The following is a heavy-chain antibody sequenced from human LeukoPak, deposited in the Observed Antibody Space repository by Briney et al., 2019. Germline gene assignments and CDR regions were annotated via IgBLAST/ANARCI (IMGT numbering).Heavy chain of an antibody. D-gene: IGHD2-2*01. CDR3: ARIGYCSSTSCYWILDY. J-gene: IGHJ4*02. V-gene: IGHV5-51*01. Sequence: GESLKISCKGSGYSFTSYWIGWVRQMPGKGLEWMGIIYPGDSDTGYSPSFQGQVTISADKSISTAYLQWSSLKASDTAMYYCARIGYCSSTSCYWILDYWGQGTLVTVSS. CDR1: GYSFTSYW. CDR2: IYPGDSDT.